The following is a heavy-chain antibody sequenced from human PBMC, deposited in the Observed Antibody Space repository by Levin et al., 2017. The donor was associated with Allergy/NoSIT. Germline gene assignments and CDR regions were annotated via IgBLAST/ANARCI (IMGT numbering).Heavy chain of an antibody. CDR2: IIWNGESM. D-gene: IGHD1-1*01. CDR3: AKGIGTA. Sequence: SLKISCAVSGFIFDDYAMHWVRQSPGKGLEWVSGIIWNGESMGYADSVKGRFVISRDNGKNSLFLQMNTLRVEDTAVYYCAKGIGTAWGQGTLVTVPS. J-gene: IGHJ5*02. CDR1: GFIFDDYA. V-gene: IGHV3-9*01.